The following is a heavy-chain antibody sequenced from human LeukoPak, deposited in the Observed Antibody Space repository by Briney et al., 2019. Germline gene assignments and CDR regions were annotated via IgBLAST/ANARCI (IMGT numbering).Heavy chain of an antibody. CDR2: ISHRDDI. CDR1: GFTFGDLT. J-gene: IGHJ4*02. Sequence: GGSLRLSSAASGFTFGDLTMIWVRQAPGQGRQWISSISHRDDISHYADSVRGRFTISRDNAKNSMYLQMSSLGVEGTAVYYCTRDSNYPGYSSGWYYWGQGTLVIVSS. V-gene: IGHV3-48*04. CDR3: TRDSNYPGYSSGWYY. D-gene: IGHD6-19*01.